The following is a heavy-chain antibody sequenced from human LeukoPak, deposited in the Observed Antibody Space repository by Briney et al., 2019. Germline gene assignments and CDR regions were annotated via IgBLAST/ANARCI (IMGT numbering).Heavy chain of an antibody. CDR3: AKDGGYDFWSGQQYYYYYMDV. J-gene: IGHJ6*03. Sequence: GGSLRLSCAASGFTFSSYGMHWVRQAPGKGLEWGVVIWYEGSNYSYADSVKGRFTISRDNSKNTLYLQMNSLRAEDTAVYYCAKDGGYDFWSGQQYYYYYMDVWGKGTTVTVSS. CDR2: IWYEGSNY. V-gene: IGHV3-33*06. D-gene: IGHD3-3*01. CDR1: GFTFSSYG.